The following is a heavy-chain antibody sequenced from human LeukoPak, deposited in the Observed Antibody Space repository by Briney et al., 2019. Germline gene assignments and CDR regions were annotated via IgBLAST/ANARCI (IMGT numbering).Heavy chain of an antibody. V-gene: IGHV1-18*01. Sequence: ASVKVSCKASGYTFISYGISWVRQAPGQGLEWMGWISAYNGNTNYAQKLQGRVTMTTDTSTSTAYMELRSLRSDDTAVYYCAIIEMATTSFDYWGQGTLVTVSS. J-gene: IGHJ4*02. CDR3: AIIEMATTSFDY. CDR1: GYTFISYG. CDR2: ISAYNGNT. D-gene: IGHD5-24*01.